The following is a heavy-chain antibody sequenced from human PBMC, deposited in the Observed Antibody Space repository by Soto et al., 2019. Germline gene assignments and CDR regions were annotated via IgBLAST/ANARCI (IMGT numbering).Heavy chain of an antibody. D-gene: IGHD4-4*01. CDR2: ISFVGSNQ. V-gene: IGHV3-30*18. CDR1: GFTFSNYY. Sequence: GGSLRLSCAASGFTFSNYYMHWVRQAPGKGLEWLAVISFVGSNQYYADSVKGRFTISRDNSKNTLHLQMNSLRVEDTALYYCAKDHGYSSYFFDYWGQGTLVTVSS. CDR3: AKDHGYSSYFFDY. J-gene: IGHJ4*02.